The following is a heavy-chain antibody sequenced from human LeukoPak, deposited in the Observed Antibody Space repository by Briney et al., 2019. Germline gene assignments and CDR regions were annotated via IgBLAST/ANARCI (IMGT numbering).Heavy chain of an antibody. V-gene: IGHV1-46*01. J-gene: IGHJ5*02. D-gene: IGHD1-26*01. CDR3: ARDNSVGDNAWWFDP. CDR2: INPSGGST. Sequence: ASVKVSCKASGYSFTSYYMHWVRQAPGQGLEWMGIINPSGGSTSYAQKFQGRVTMTRDMSTSTVYMELSSLRSEDTAVYYCARDNSVGDNAWWFDPWGQGTLVTVSS. CDR1: GYSFTSYY.